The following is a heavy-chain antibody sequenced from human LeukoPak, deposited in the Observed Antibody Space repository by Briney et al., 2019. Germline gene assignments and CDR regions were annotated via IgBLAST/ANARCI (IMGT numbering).Heavy chain of an antibody. CDR1: GFTFSSYS. J-gene: IGHJ3*02. D-gene: IGHD3-9*01. Sequence: GGSLRLSCAASGFTFSSYSMNWVRQAPGKGLEWVSSISSSSSYIYYADSVKGRFTISRDNAKNSLYLQMNSLSAEDTAVYYCARDYDILVDAFDIWGQGTMVTVSS. CDR2: ISSSSSYI. V-gene: IGHV3-21*01. CDR3: ARDYDILVDAFDI.